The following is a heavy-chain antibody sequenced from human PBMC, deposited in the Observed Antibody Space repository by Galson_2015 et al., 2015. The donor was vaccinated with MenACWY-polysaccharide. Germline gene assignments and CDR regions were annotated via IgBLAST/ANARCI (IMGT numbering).Heavy chain of an antibody. V-gene: IGHV3-33*01. CDR1: GLRFSGSG. CDR2: IQYDGSNK. D-gene: IGHD3-16*02. Sequence: SPRLSCAASGLRFSGSGMHWVRQAPGKGLEWVAVIQYDGSNKVYADSVKGRFTISRDNSKNTLYLEMNSLRAEDTAVYYCAREGSRIVFHAFDTWGQGTMVSVSS. J-gene: IGHJ3*02. CDR3: AREGSRIVFHAFDT.